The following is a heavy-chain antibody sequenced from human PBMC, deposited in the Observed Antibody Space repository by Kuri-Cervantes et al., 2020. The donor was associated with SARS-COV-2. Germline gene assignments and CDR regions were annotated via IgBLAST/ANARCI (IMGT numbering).Heavy chain of an antibody. V-gene: IGHV3-23*01. CDR1: GFTFSSYA. Sequence: GESLKISCAASGFTFSSYAMRWVRQAPGKGLEWVSTIASGSGASTYYADSVKGRFTISRDNSKNTLYLQMNSLGADDTAVYFCAKGIAVAGTGKGSDYWGQGTLVTVSS. D-gene: IGHD6-19*01. CDR3: AKGIAVAGTGKGSDY. J-gene: IGHJ4*02. CDR2: IASGSGAST.